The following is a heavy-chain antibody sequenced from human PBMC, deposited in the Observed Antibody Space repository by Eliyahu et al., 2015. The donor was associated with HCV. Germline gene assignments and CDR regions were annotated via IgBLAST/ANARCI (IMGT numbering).Heavy chain of an antibody. CDR2: ISSSSSYI. J-gene: IGHJ4*01. V-gene: IGHV3-21*01. Sequence: EVPLVESGGGLVKPGGSLXLSWPASGXXFXSYSMXWVRQAPGKGXEWVSSISSSSSYIYYADSVKGRFTISRDNAKNSLYLQMNSLRAEDTAVYYCARDIYSSSPGQDYWGQGTLVTVSS. CDR1: GXXFXSYS. D-gene: IGHD6-6*01. CDR3: ARDIYSSSPGQDY.